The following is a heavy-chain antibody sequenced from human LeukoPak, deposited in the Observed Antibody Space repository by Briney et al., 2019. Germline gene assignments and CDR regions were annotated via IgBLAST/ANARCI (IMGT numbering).Heavy chain of an antibody. CDR3: ARKYTTSYYSVDY. V-gene: IGHV3-30*04. CDR1: GFTFNKYD. Sequence: GGSLRLSCTASGFTFNKYDMHWVRQAPGKGLEWVTFISHDGSQEHYADSVKGRFTISRDNSKQTVYLQMNSLKSEGTALYYCARKYTTSYYSVDYWGQGSLVTVSS. CDR2: ISHDGSQE. D-gene: IGHD2-2*01. J-gene: IGHJ4*02.